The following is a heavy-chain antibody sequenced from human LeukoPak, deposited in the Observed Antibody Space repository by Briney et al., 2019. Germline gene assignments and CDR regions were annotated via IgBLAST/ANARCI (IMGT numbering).Heavy chain of an antibody. CDR1: GYTLTELS. J-gene: IGHJ5*02. CDR3: ATRLWFGELLGPGLNRFDP. Sequence: ASVKVSCKVSGYTLTELSMHWVRQAPGRGLGWMGGFDPEDGETIYAQKFQGRVTMTEDTSTDTAYMELSSLRSEDTAVYYCATRLWFGELLGPGLNRFDPWGQGTLVTVPS. V-gene: IGHV1-24*01. CDR2: FDPEDGET. D-gene: IGHD3-10*01.